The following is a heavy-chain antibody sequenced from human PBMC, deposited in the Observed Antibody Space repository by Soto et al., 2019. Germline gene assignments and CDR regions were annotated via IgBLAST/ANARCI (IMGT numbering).Heavy chain of an antibody. CDR3: ARALFGRSPWFDP. V-gene: IGHV4-59*01. Sequence: QVQLQESGPGLVKPSETLSLTCTVSGGSISSYYWSWIRQPPGKGLEWIGYIYYSGSTNYNPSLKSRVTLSVDTSKNQFSLKLNSVPAADTAVYYCARALFGRSPWFDPWGQGTLVTVSS. CDR2: IYYSGST. D-gene: IGHD3-16*01. J-gene: IGHJ5*02. CDR1: GGSISSYY.